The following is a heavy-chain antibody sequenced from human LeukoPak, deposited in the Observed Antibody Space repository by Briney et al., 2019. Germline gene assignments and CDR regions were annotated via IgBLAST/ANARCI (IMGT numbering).Heavy chain of an antibody. V-gene: IGHV4-61*02. CDR2: IYTSGST. Sequence: PSQTLSLTCTVSGGSISSGSYYWSWIRQPAGKGLEWIGRIYTSGSTNYNPSLKSRVTISVDTSKNQFSLKLSSVTAADTAVYYCARATLSSGSYSWDVWYMDVWGKGTTVTVSS. CDR3: ARATLSSGSYSWDVWYMDV. CDR1: GGSISSGSYY. D-gene: IGHD1-26*01. J-gene: IGHJ6*03.